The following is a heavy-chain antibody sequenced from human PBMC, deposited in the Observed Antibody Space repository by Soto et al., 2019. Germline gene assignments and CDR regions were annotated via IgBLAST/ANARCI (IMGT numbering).Heavy chain of an antibody. CDR2: INHSGST. V-gene: IGHV4-34*01. D-gene: IGHD2-21*02. CDR1: GGSFSGYY. CDR3: ARGRALDCGGDCYLGY. J-gene: IGHJ4*02. Sequence: QVQLQQWGAGLLKPPETLSLTCAVYGGSFSGYYWSWIRQPPGKGLEWIGEINHSGSTNYNPSLKSRGTISVDTSKNQFSLKLSSVTAADAAVYYCARGRALDCGGDCYLGYWGQGTLVTVSS.